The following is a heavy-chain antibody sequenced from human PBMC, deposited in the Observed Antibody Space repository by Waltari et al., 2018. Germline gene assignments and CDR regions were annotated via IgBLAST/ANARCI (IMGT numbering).Heavy chain of an antibody. D-gene: IGHD3-10*01. CDR1: GYTFDTYA. CDR3: ARVPYYFGSSPPFDP. V-gene: IGHV1-3*01. CDR2: INVGNGNT. J-gene: IGHJ5*02. Sequence: QVQLVQSGAEVKKPGASVKVSCKASGYTFDTYAVHWVRQAPGQRLEWMGWINVGNGNTKYSQKFQGGVTITRDTSASTAYMDLTSLRSEDSAVYYCARVPYYFGSSPPFDPWGQGTLVTVFS.